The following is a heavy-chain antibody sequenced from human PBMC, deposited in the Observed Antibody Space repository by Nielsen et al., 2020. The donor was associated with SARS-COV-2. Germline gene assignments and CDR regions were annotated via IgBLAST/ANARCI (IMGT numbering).Heavy chain of an antibody. CDR3: ARDSWDSLRYFVH. J-gene: IGHJ4*02. CDR2: ISSDGQNI. Sequence: GESLKISCAASGFTFNFYAMHWVRQAPGKGLEWVAFISSDGQNIHYADSVKGRFTISRDDSKNTLYLQMNSLRPEDTAVYYCARDSWDSLRYFVHWGQGAQVTVSS. D-gene: IGHD3-22*01. CDR1: GFTFNFYA. V-gene: IGHV3-30*04.